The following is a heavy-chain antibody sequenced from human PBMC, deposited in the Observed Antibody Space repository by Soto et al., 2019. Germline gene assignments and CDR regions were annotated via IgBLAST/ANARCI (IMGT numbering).Heavy chain of an antibody. CDR2: IIPIFGTA. J-gene: IGHJ6*02. CDR3: AREGSGWTYYYYYGMDV. V-gene: IGHV1-69*01. CDR1: GGTFSSYA. Sequence: QVQLVQSGAEVKKPGSSVKVSCKASGGTFSSYAISWVRQAPGQGLEWMGGIIPIFGTANYAQKFQGRVTITADESTSTAYMERSSLRSEDTAVYYCAREGSGWTYYYYYGMDVWGQGTTVTVSS. D-gene: IGHD6-19*01.